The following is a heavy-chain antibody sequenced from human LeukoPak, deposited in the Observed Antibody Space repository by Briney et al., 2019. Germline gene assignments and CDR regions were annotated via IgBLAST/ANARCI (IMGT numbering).Heavy chain of an antibody. CDR2: IYYSGST. D-gene: IGHD2-2*01. V-gene: IGHV4-30-4*01. Sequence: PSETLSLTCTVSGGSISSGDDYWSWIRQPPGKGLEWIGYIYYSGSTYYNPSLKGRVTMSVDTSKNQFSLKLSSVTAADTAVYYCARGERYCSSTSCYAKCFDPWGQGTLVTVSS. CDR1: GGSISSGDDY. CDR3: ARGERYCSSTSCYAKCFDP. J-gene: IGHJ5*02.